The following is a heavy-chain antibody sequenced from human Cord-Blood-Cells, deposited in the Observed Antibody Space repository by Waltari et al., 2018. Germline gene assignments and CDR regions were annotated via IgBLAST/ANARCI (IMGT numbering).Heavy chain of an antibody. Sequence: QVQLVQSGAEVKKPGSSVKVSCKASGGTFSSYAISWVRQAPGQGLEWMGGISPSLGIAKYAQKFQGRGTSTADKSTSTAYMGLSSRRSKDTAVYYCARSRGQQLVLGYYYYYYMDVWGKGTTVTVSS. CDR3: ARSRGQQLVLGYYYYYYMDV. CDR2: ISPSLGIA. CDR1: GGTFSSYA. V-gene: IGHV1-69*10. D-gene: IGHD6-13*01. J-gene: IGHJ6*03.